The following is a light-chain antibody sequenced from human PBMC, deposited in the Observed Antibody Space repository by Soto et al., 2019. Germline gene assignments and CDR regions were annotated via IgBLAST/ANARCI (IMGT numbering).Light chain of an antibody. J-gene: IGKJ4*01. CDR2: TVT. CDR1: QSLLDSDDGNTY. V-gene: IGKV2-40*01. CDR3: MQRIEFPIT. Sequence: EIVLTQTPRSLPVTPGEPASISCRSSQSLLDSDDGNTYLDWYLQRPGQSPHLLIYTVTYRASGVPDRFSGSGSGTTFTLKISRVGADDVGIYYCMQRIEFPITFGGGTRVEIK.